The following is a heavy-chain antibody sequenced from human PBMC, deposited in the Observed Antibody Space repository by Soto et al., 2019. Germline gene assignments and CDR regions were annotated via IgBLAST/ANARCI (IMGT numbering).Heavy chain of an antibody. CDR1: GFNFNTCA. J-gene: IGHJ4*02. CDR2: ISFDGGNK. V-gene: IGHV3-30-3*01. CDR3: ARDLGVITTPGDY. D-gene: IGHD3-16*01. Sequence: QVQLVESGGGVVQPGRSLRLSCVASGFNFNTCAMHWVRQAPGKGLEWVAVISFDGGNKYHADSVKGRFTISRDNSKNTLYLQMNSLRDEDTALYHCARDLGVITTPGDYWGQGTLVTVSS.